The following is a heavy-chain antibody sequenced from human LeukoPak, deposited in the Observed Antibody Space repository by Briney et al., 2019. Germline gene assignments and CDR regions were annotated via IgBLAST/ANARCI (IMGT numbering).Heavy chain of an antibody. J-gene: IGHJ4*02. CDR3: AGGGGYYYDSSGYYYKGPFDY. CDR1: GFTVSSNY. D-gene: IGHD3-22*01. V-gene: IGHV3-53*01. CDR2: IYSGGST. Sequence: HPGGSLRLSCAASGFTVSSNYMSWVRQAPGKGLEWVSVIYSGGSTYYADSVKGRFTISRDNSKNTLYLQMNSLRAEDTAVYYCAGGGGYYYDSSGYYYKGPFDYWGQGTLVTVSS.